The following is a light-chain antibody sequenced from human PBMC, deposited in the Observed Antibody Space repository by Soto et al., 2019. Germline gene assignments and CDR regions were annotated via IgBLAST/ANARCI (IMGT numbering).Light chain of an antibody. J-gene: IGLJ3*02. CDR1: SSEVGGYNY. Sequence: QSALTQPPSASGSPGQSVTISCTGTSSEVGGYNYVSWYQQHPGKAPKLMIYEVSKRPSGVPDRFSGSKSGNTASLTVSGLHAEDEADYYFSSYAGSSNLVFGGGTKLTVL. V-gene: IGLV2-8*01. CDR3: SSYAGSSNLV. CDR2: EVS.